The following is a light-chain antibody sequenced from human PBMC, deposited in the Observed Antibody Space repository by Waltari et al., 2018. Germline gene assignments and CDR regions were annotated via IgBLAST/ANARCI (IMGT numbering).Light chain of an antibody. CDR1: QSISSY. CDR2: DAS. CDR3: QQSYSQTRT. V-gene: IGKV1-39*01. Sequence: IQMPQSPFSLSASVGDTVTITCRASQSISSYLHWYQQKPGKAPQLLIYDASSLQSGIPSRFSGSGSGRDFTLSISSLQPEDFATYCCQQSYSQTRTFGQGTKVEIK. J-gene: IGKJ1*01.